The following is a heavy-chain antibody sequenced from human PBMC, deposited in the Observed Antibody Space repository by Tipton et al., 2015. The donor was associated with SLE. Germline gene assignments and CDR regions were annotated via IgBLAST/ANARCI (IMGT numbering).Heavy chain of an antibody. CDR2: IHSRGST. Sequence: TLSLTCTVSGVSVSSGGCYWNWIRQHPGKGLEWIGCIHSRGSTYYTPSLKSRLTMSVDTSNNQFSLQLSSVTAADTALYYCVSSGYPLGSFDVWGQGTMVTVS. CDR3: VSSGYPLGSFDV. CDR1: GVSVSSGGCY. D-gene: IGHD3-9*01. V-gene: IGHV4-31*03. J-gene: IGHJ3*01.